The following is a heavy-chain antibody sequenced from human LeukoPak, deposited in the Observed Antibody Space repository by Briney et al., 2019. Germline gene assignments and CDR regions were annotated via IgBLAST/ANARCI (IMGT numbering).Heavy chain of an antibody. CDR3: ARLTGSKADGMDV. V-gene: IGHV3-7*01. J-gene: IGHJ6*02. D-gene: IGHD1-14*01. Sequence: PGGSLRLSCAASGFTFSSFWMTWVRQAPGKGLEWVANIKQDGSDKHYVDSVKGRVTISRDNARNSLYLQMNSLRAEDTAVYYCARLTGSKADGMDVWGQGTTVTVSS. CDR2: IKQDGSDK. CDR1: GFTFSSFW.